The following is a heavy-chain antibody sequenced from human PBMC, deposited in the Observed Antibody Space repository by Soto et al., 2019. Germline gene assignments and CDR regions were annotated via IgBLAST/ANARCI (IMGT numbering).Heavy chain of an antibody. Sequence: EVQLLESGGGLVQPGGSRRLSCAASGFTFSNYAMSWVRQAPGKGLEWISALPERGRSPYYADSVKGRFTISRDNSKNTRYLQMNSLRAEDTAVYYCAKITSGSYGPNDGMDVWGQGTTVTVSS. CDR1: GFTFSNYA. CDR3: AKITSGSYGPNDGMDV. D-gene: IGHD5-18*01. CDR2: LPERGRSP. J-gene: IGHJ6*02. V-gene: IGHV3-23*01.